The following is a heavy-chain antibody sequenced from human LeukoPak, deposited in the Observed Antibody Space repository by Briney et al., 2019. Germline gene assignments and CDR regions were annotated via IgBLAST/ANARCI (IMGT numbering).Heavy chain of an antibody. CDR2: INHSGST. Sequence: TSETLSLTCAVYGGSFSGYYWSWIRQPPGKGLEWIGEINHSGSTNYNPSLKSRVTMSVDTSKNQFSLKLKSVTAADTAVYNCARASGSSGWYAFDFWGQGTLVTVSS. CDR1: GGSFSGYY. D-gene: IGHD6-19*01. CDR3: ARASGSSGWYAFDF. J-gene: IGHJ4*02. V-gene: IGHV4-34*01.